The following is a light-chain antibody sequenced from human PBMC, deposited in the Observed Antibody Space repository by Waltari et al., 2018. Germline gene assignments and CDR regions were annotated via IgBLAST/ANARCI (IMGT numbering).Light chain of an antibody. CDR1: TGDVTSGHY. CDR2: ETS. Sequence: QTVVTQAPSLTVSPGGTVTLTCASSTGDVTSGHYPYWFQQTPGEPTRTLIYETSNNHSWTPARFSGSLLGGKAALTLSGAQAEDEADYYCLLSYSGSWVFGGGTKLTVL. J-gene: IGLJ3*02. CDR3: LLSYSGSWV. V-gene: IGLV7-46*01.